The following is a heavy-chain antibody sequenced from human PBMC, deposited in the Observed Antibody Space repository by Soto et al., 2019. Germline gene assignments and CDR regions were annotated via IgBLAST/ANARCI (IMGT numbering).Heavy chain of an antibody. CDR2: ISAYNGNT. D-gene: IGHD3-22*01. CDR3: ARAKGYYYDSSGYCADY. Sequence: ASVKVSCKASGYTFTSYGISWVRQAPGQGLEWMGWISAYNGNTNYAQKLQGRVTMTTDTSTSTAYMELRSLRSDDTAVYYCARAKGYYYDSSGYCADYWGQGTLVTVSS. J-gene: IGHJ4*02. CDR1: GYTFTSYG. V-gene: IGHV1-18*01.